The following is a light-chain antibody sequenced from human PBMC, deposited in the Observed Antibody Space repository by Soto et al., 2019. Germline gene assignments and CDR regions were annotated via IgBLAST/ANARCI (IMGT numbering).Light chain of an antibody. V-gene: IGKV3-20*01. Sequence: EIVLTQSPGTLSLSPGERATLSCRASQSVSSSYLAWYQQKPGQAPRLLIYGASSRATGIPDRFSGSGSGTDFILTISRLEPEDFAVYYCQQYSSSRYTFGQGTKLEIK. CDR1: QSVSSSY. CDR2: GAS. J-gene: IGKJ2*01. CDR3: QQYSSSRYT.